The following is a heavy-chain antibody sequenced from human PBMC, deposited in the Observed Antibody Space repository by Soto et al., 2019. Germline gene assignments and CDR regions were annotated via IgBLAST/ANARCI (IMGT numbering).Heavy chain of an antibody. D-gene: IGHD6-19*01. V-gene: IGHV1-46*01. J-gene: IGHJ4*02. Sequence: GASVKVSCKASGYTFTSYYMHCVRQAPGQGLEWMGIINPSGGSTSYAQKFQGRVTMTRDTSTSTVYMELSSLRSEDTAVYYCARDLSGWYYFDYWGQGTLVTVSS. CDR3: ARDLSGWYYFDY. CDR1: GYTFTSYY. CDR2: INPSGGST.